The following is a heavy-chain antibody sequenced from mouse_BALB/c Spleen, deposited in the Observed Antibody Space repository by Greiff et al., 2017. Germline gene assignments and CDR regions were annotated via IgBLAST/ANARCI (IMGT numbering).Heavy chain of an antibody. CDR1: GFSLTSYD. Sequence: QVQLKQSGPGLVAPSQSLSITCTVSGFSLTSYDISWIRQPPGKGLEWLGVIWTGGGTNYNSAFMSRLSISKDNSKSQVFLKMNSLQTDDTAIYYCVRDQVPMDYWGQGTSVTVSS. V-gene: IGHV2-9-2*01. CDR2: IWTGGGT. J-gene: IGHJ4*01. CDR3: VRDQVPMDY.